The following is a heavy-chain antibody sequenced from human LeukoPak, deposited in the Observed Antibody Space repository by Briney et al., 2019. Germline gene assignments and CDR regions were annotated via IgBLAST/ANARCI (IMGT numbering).Heavy chain of an antibody. CDR1: GYTFTGYY. J-gene: IGHJ4*02. CDR3: ARGAKWQQLVLRC. CDR2: INPNSGGT. D-gene: IGHD6-13*01. V-gene: IGHV1-2*02. Sequence: GASVTVSCKASGYTFTGYYMHWVRQAPRQGLEWMGWINPNSGGTNYAQKFQGRVTMTRDTSISTAYMELSRLRSDDTALYCCARGAKWQQLVLRCWGQGTLVTVSA.